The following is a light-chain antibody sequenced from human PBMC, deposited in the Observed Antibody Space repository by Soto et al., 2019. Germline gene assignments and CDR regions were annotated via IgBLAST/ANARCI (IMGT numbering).Light chain of an antibody. J-gene: IGKJ3*01. Sequence: EIVLTQSPGTLSLSPGERATLSCRASQSVSSSYLGWYQQKPGQAPRLLIYGASSRATGIPDRFSGSGSGTDFTLTISRLEPEDFAVYYCQQYGSSFSFTFGPETKVHIK. CDR2: GAS. V-gene: IGKV3-20*01. CDR1: QSVSSSY. CDR3: QQYGSSFSFT.